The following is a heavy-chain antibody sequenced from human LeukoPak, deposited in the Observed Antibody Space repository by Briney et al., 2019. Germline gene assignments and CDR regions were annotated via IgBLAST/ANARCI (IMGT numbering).Heavy chain of an antibody. CDR2: MNPNSGNT. Sequence: ASVKVSCKASGYTFTSYAMNWVRQAPGQGLEWMGWMNPNSGNTGYAQKFQGRVTMTRNTSISTAYMELSSLRSEDTAVYYCARRSHRGTAPKFDYWGQGTLVTVSS. V-gene: IGHV1-8*02. CDR1: GYTFTSYA. CDR3: ARRSHRGTAPKFDY. D-gene: IGHD3-16*01. J-gene: IGHJ4*02.